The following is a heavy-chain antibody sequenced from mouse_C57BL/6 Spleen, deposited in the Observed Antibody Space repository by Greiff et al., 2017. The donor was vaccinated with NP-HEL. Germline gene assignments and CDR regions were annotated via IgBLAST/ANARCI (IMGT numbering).Heavy chain of an antibody. Sequence: QVQLQQPGAELVRPGSSVKLSCKASGYTFTSYWMHWVKQRPIQGLEWIGNIDPSDSETHYNQKFKDKATLTVVKSSSTAYMQLSSLTSEDSAVYYCARRGYGNYDYAMDYWGQGTSVTVSS. CDR1: GYTFTSYW. CDR3: ARRGYGNYDYAMDY. J-gene: IGHJ4*01. CDR2: IDPSDSET. D-gene: IGHD2-10*02. V-gene: IGHV1-52*01.